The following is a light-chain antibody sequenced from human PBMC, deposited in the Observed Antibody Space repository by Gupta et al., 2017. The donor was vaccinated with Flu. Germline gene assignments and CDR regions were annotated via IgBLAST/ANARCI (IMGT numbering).Light chain of an antibody. CDR2: ASS. CDR3: QQYDTMPLT. Sequence: YLNWFKTAPWKDPKLLIYASSTVQTGDTSRFRGSGSGTDFTFALRSMQPDYIATYYCQQYDTMPLTFGGGTQVEI. J-gene: IGKJ4*01. CDR1: Y. V-gene: IGKV1-33*01.